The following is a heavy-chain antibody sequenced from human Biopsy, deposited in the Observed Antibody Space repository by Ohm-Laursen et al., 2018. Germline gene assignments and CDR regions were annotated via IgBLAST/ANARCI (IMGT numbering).Heavy chain of an antibody. D-gene: IGHD3-22*01. V-gene: IGHV4-34*01. CDR2: INHSGRT. CDR1: GESFNGYY. CDR3: VRGVDYYDPYHYYALDV. J-gene: IGHJ6*02. Sequence: SDTLSLTWAVYGESFNGYYWSWIRQTLGKGLEWIGEINHSGRTNYNPSLKSRVTISVDTSKNQFSLKVRSVTAADTAVYYCVRGVDYYDPYHYYALDVWGQGTTVTVSS.